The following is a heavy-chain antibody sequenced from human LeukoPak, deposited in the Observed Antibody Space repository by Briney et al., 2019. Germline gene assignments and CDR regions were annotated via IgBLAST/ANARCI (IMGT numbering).Heavy chain of an antibody. CDR1: GGSFSGYY. CDR2: INHSGST. D-gene: IGHD5-18*01. V-gene: IGHV4-34*01. Sequence: SETLSLTCAVYGGSFSGYYWSWIRQPPGKGLEWIGEINHSGSTNYNPSLKSRVTISVDTSKNQFSLKLSSVTAADTAVYYCARTIQDNWFDPWGQGTPVTVSS. J-gene: IGHJ5*02. CDR3: ARTIQDNWFDP.